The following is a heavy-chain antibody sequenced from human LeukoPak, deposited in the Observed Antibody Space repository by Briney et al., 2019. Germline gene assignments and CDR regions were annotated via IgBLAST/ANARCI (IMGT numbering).Heavy chain of an antibody. CDR3: ARDSSRDEYSSSWLLDY. J-gene: IGHJ4*02. CDR1: GGTFSSYA. CDR2: IIPIFGTA. V-gene: IGHV1-69*05. D-gene: IGHD6-13*01. Sequence: GASVRVSCKASGGTFSSYAISWVRQAPGQGLEWMGGIIPIFGTANYAQKFQGRVTITTDESTSTAYMELSSLRSEDTAVYYCARDSSRDEYSSSWLLDYWGQGTLVTVSS.